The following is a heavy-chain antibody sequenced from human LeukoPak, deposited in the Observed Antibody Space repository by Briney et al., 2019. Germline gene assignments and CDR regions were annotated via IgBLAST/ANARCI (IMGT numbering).Heavy chain of an antibody. CDR1: GFTVSNFQ. J-gene: IGHJ4*02. CDR3: ARFGDDGDYFDY. Sequence: GGSLTLSCAASGFTVSNFQMTWVRQAPGKGLEWVAILKQDGKKKYYEDSEKRRLTISRDNAKNTLNLQMNRMRAEDTAVYYCARFGDDGDYFDYWGQGKVVTVSS. V-gene: IGHV3-7*01. CDR2: LKQDGKKK. D-gene: IGHD3-16*01.